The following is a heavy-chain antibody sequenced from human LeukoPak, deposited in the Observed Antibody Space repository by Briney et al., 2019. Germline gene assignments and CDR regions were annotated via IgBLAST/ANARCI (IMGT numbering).Heavy chain of an antibody. V-gene: IGHV1-18*01. CDR1: GYTFTSYG. J-gene: IGHJ4*02. D-gene: IGHD3-22*01. CDR3: ARSKGRVVVITDLGYFDY. CDR2: ISAYNGNT. Sequence: AASVKVSCKASGYTFTSYGISWVRQAPGQGLEWMGWISAYNGNTNYAQKLQGRVTMTTDTSTSTAYMELRSLRSDDTAVYYCARSKGRVVVITDLGYFDYWGQGTLVTVSS.